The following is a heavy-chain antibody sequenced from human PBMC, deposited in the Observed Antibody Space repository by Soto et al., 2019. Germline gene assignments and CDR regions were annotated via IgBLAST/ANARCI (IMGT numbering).Heavy chain of an antibody. Sequence: SETLSLTCAVYGGSFSGYYWSWIRQPPGKGLEWIGEINHSGNTNYNPSLKSRVTISVDTSKNQFSLKLSSVTAADTAVYYCARASGVGDFWSGYPPKTYYYYYYMDVWGKGTTVTVSS. D-gene: IGHD3-3*01. CDR2: INHSGNT. V-gene: IGHV4-34*01. CDR1: GGSFSGYY. J-gene: IGHJ6*03. CDR3: ARASGVGDFWSGYPPKTYYYYYYMDV.